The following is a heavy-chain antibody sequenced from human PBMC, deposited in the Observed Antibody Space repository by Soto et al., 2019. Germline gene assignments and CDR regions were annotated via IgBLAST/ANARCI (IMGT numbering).Heavy chain of an antibody. CDR3: TKDADVYDFAFHS. CDR2: ISGGGGST. V-gene: IGHV3-23*01. Sequence: EVQLLESGGALVQPGGSLKLSCATSGFTFSHYAMSWVRQAPGKGLEWVSGISGGGGSTYYADSVKGRFTISRDNSKNTLFLQMNSLRADDTALYYCTKDADVYDFAFHSWGQGTMVTVSS. D-gene: IGHD3-3*01. CDR1: GFTFSHYA. J-gene: IGHJ3*02.